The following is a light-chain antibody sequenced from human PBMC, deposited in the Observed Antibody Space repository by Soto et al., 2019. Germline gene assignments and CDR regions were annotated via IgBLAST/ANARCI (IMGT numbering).Light chain of an antibody. Sequence: EIVLTQSPDTLSLSPWERAALSCRASETISSTYLAWYQQIRGQAPRLLIYGASSRATGIPDRFSGSGSGTDFTLTISSLEPEDSAVYYCQQYGKSPPITFGQGTR. CDR1: ETISSTY. J-gene: IGKJ5*01. CDR2: GAS. CDR3: QQYGKSPPIT. V-gene: IGKV3-20*01.